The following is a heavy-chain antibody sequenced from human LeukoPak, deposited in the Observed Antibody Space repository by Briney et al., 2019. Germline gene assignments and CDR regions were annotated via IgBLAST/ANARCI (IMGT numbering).Heavy chain of an antibody. CDR1: GITFGNSA. CDR3: VKSAGKDGYRDVFDI. D-gene: IGHD5-24*01. Sequence: GGSLRLSCVPSGITFGNSALSWVRQAPGKGLEWVSTITKSGDQTHYADSVRGLFTISRDIFKNTLYLQMNSLRAEDTAVYHCVKSAGKDGYRDVFDIWGQGTVVTVSS. J-gene: IGHJ3*02. V-gene: IGHV3-23*01. CDR2: ITKSGDQT.